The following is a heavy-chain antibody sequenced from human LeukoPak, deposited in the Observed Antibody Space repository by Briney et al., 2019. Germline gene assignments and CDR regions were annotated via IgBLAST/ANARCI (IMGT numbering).Heavy chain of an antibody. CDR1: GYTFSSYE. J-gene: IGHJ4*02. Sequence: ASVKVSCKTSGYTFSSYEINRVRQATGRGLEWGGWMNPNTGKTAYARNLQGRVTMTRDTSISIAYMDLSGLRSEDTAVYYCARIRPVTTGLKGYYFDYWGQGTLVTVSS. D-gene: IGHD1-1*01. CDR2: MNPNTGKT. V-gene: IGHV1-8*01. CDR3: ARIRPVTTGLKGYYFDY.